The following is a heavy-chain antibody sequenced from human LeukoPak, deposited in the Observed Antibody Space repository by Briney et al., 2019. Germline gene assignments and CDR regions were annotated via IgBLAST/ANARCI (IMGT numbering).Heavy chain of an antibody. D-gene: IGHD3-10*01. V-gene: IGHV1-8*01. J-gene: IGHJ4*02. CDR2: MNPNSGNT. Sequence: ASVKVSCKASGYTFTSYDINWVRQATGQGLEWMGWMNPNSGNTGHAQKFQGRVTMTRNTSISTAYMELSSLRSEDTAVYYCARPTTMVRGAPLSYWGQGTLVTVSS. CDR1: GYTFTSYD. CDR3: ARPTTMVRGAPLSY.